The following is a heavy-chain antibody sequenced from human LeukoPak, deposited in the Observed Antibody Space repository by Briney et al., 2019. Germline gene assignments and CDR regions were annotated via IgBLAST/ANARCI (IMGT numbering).Heavy chain of an antibody. V-gene: IGHV4-61*02. J-gene: IGHJ4*02. CDR3: ANSIDFDYGDYYFDY. CDR1: GGSISSGSYY. Sequence: PSETLSLTCTVSGGSISSGSYYWSWIRQPAGKGLEWIGRIYTSGSTNYNPSLKSRVTISLDTSKNQFSLKLSSVTAADTAVYYCANSIDFDYGDYYFDYWGQGALVTVSS. D-gene: IGHD4-17*01. CDR2: IYTSGST.